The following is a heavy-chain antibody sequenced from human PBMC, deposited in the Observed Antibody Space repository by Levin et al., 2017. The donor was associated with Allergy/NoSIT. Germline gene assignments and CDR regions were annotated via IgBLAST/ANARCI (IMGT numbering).Heavy chain of an antibody. J-gene: IGHJ4*02. CDR2: IYYSGST. CDR1: GGSISSSSYY. V-gene: IGHV4-39*01. D-gene: IGHD5-24*01. Sequence: SETLSLTCTVSGGSISSSSYYWGWIRQPPGKGLEWIGSIYYSGSTYYNPSLKSRVTISVDTSKNQFSLKLSSVTAADTAVYYCARHRATAVRFDYWGQGTLVTVSS. CDR3: ARHRATAVRFDY.